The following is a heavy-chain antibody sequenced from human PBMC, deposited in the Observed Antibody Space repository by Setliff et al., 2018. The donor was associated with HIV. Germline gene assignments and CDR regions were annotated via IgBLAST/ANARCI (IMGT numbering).Heavy chain of an antibody. CDR2: IYPGDSDT. CDR1: GYSFSNYW. Sequence: HGESLKISCKGSGYSFSNYWIGWVRQMPGKGLEWMGIIYPGDSDTRYSPSFQGQVTISADKSISTAYVQWSSLKASDTAMYYCATWTRAETSENFQHWGQGTLVTVSS. CDR3: ATWTRAETSENFQH. V-gene: IGHV5-51*01. J-gene: IGHJ1*01. D-gene: IGHD4-17*01.